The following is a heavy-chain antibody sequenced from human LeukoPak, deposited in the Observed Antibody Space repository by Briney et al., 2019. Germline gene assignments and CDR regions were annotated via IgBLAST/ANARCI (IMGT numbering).Heavy chain of an antibody. D-gene: IGHD4-17*01. Sequence: GESLKISCQGSGYTFTNYWIGWLRQMPGKGLEWMGIIYPGDADTRYSPPFQGQVTMSADKSISTAYLQWSSLKASDTAIYYCARRLYGDYLDAFDMWGQGTMVTVSS. CDR3: ARRLYGDYLDAFDM. CDR1: GYTFTNYW. J-gene: IGHJ3*02. CDR2: IYPGDADT. V-gene: IGHV5-51*01.